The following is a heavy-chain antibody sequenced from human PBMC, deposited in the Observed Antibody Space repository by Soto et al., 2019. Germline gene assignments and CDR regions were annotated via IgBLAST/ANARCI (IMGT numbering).Heavy chain of an antibody. D-gene: IGHD6-19*01. J-gene: IGHJ4*02. CDR3: ARECVNKSDHRSGWYDDF. CDR2: ISGYSGHT. V-gene: IGHV1-18*01. CDR1: GYTFSRYG. Sequence: QVQLVQSGAEVKKPGASVKVSCKASGYTFSRYGISWVRQAPGQGLEWMGWISGYSGHTYYAQKFQGRVNMTTDTSTNPVYMELRRLRSDDTAVYYCARECVNKSDHRSGWYDDFWGQETLVTVSS.